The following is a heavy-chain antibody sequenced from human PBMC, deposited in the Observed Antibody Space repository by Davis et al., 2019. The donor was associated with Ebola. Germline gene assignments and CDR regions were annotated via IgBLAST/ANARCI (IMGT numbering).Heavy chain of an antibody. CDR2: ISSSSSYI. Sequence: GESLKISCAASGFTFSSYSMNWVRQAPGKGLEWVSSISSSSSYIYYADSVKGRFTISRDNAKNSLYLQMNSLRAEDTAVYYCARVGMVATGYFDYWGQGTLVTVSS. CDR3: ARVGMVATGYFDY. V-gene: IGHV3-21*01. J-gene: IGHJ4*02. CDR1: GFTFSSYS. D-gene: IGHD5-12*01.